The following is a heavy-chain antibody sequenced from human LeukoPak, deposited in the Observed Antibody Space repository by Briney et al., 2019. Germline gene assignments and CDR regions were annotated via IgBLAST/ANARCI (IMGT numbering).Heavy chain of an antibody. D-gene: IGHD6-19*01. CDR3: ATGGSGWENFDY. CDR1: GYTLTELS. CDR2: FDPEDGET. Sequence: GASVTVSFKVSGYTLTELSMHWVRQAPGKGLEWMGGFDPEDGETIYAQKFQGRVTMTEDTSTDTAYMELSSLRSEDTAVYYCATGGSGWENFDYWGQGTLVTVSS. V-gene: IGHV1-24*01. J-gene: IGHJ4*02.